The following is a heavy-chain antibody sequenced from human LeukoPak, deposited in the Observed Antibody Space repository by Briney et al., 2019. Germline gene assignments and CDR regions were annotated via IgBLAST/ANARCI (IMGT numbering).Heavy chain of an antibody. CDR3: AKGGLGGYSYCEADY. D-gene: IGHD5-18*01. Sequence: GGSLRLSCAASGFTFSSYGMHWVRQAPGKGLEWVAVISYDGSNKNYADSVKGRFTIARKNSKNTPYLQMNSRRAEDTAVYYCAKGGLGGYSYCEADYWGQGTLVTVSS. CDR1: GFTFSSYG. V-gene: IGHV3-30*18. CDR2: ISYDGSNK. J-gene: IGHJ4*02.